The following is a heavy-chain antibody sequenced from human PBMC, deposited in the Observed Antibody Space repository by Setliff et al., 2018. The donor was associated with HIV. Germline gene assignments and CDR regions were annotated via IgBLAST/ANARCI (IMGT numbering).Heavy chain of an antibody. J-gene: IGHJ4*02. D-gene: IGHD1-1*01. V-gene: IGHV4-39*02. CDR1: GDSIGTYS. CDR2: IHYSRGS. Sequence: SETLSLTCAVSGDSIGTYSWHWLRQPPGKGLEWIGNIHYSRGSSYNGSLKSRVTISLDTSKNHFSLKLSSVAAADTAVYYCARRYHDASGFYNSWGQGVLVTVSS. CDR3: ARRYHDASGFYNS.